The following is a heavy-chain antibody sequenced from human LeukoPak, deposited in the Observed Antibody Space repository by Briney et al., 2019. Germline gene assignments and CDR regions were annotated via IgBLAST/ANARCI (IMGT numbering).Heavy chain of an antibody. J-gene: IGHJ6*03. Sequence: PSETLSLTCTVSGGSINNSYWTWIRQPPGKGLEWIGHIYYSGSTNYNPSLKSRVTISVDTSKNQFSLKLTSVTAADTAVYYCARTTEGGYTYGYFYYYYMDVWGKGTTVTISS. V-gene: IGHV4-59*01. CDR2: IYYSGST. D-gene: IGHD5-18*01. CDR3: ARTTEGGYTYGYFYYYYMDV. CDR1: GGSINNSY.